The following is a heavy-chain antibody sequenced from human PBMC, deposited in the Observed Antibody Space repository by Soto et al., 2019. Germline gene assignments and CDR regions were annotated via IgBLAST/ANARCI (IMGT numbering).Heavy chain of an antibody. J-gene: IGHJ5*02. Sequence: PGESLKISCKGSGYSFTSYWIGWVRQMPGKGLEWMGIIYPGDSDTRYSLSFQGQVTISAGKSISTAYLQWSSLKASDTAMYYCARRAIADCSGGSCYQFDPWGQGTLVTVSS. CDR2: IYPGDSDT. D-gene: IGHD2-15*01. CDR3: ARRAIADCSGGSCYQFDP. CDR1: GYSFTSYW. V-gene: IGHV5-51*01.